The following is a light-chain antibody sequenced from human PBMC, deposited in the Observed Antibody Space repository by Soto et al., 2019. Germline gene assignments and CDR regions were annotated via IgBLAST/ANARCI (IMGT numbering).Light chain of an antibody. CDR2: AAS. CDR3: LQVSSSPRT. Sequence: DIQMTQSPSSVSASVGDRITLTCRASQDIGGRLAGCQQKPGKAPQYLIQAASTMQSGVPASFSGSGSGTEASLTINNLQPDDFASYFCLQVSSSPRTVGLATKVDIK. CDR1: QDIGGR. V-gene: IGKV1-12*01. J-gene: IGKJ3*01.